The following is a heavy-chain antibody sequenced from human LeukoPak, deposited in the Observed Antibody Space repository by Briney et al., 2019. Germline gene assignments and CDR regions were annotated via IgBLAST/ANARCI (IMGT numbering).Heavy chain of an antibody. CDR1: GFXXSSYA. V-gene: IGHV3-23*01. Sequence: XXLRLXXXXSGFXXSSYAMSWVRQAPGKGLEWVSAISGSGGSTYYADSVKGRFTISRDNSKNTLYLQMNSLRAEDTAVYYCAKGPTTDFDYWGQGTLVTVSS. J-gene: IGHJ4*02. CDR3: AKGPTTDFDY. CDR2: ISGSGGST. D-gene: IGHD1-1*01.